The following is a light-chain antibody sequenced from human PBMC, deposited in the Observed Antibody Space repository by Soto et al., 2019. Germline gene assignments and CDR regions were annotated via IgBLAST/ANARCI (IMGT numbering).Light chain of an antibody. Sequence: DIQMIQSPSSLSASVGDRVTITCRASQGISNYLAWYQQKPGKVPKLLIYAASTLQSGVPSRFSGSGSGTDFTPTISSLQTEDVATYYCQKYNSAPYTFGQGTKLEIK. V-gene: IGKV1-27*01. J-gene: IGKJ2*01. CDR3: QKYNSAPYT. CDR1: QGISNY. CDR2: AAS.